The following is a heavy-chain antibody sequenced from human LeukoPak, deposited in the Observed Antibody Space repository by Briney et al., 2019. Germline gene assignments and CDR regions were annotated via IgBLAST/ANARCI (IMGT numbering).Heavy chain of an antibody. CDR3: ARDGSGSYYNGLFDY. CDR2: ISYDGSNK. J-gene: IGHJ4*02. D-gene: IGHD3-10*01. V-gene: IGHV3-30*04. Sequence: GRSLRLSCAAFGFTFSSYAMHWVRQAPGKGLEWVAVISYDGSNKYYADSVKGRFTISRDNSKNTLYLQMNSLRAEDTAVYYCARDGSGSYYNGLFDYWGQGTLVTVSS. CDR1: GFTFSSYA.